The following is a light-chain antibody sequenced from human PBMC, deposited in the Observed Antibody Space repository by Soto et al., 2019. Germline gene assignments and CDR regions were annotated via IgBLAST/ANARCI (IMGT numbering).Light chain of an antibody. CDR3: SSYAGSRTLV. V-gene: IGLV2-23*02. J-gene: IGLJ2*01. CDR1: SSDVGSYNF. CDR2: EVN. Sequence: QSALTQPASVSGSPGQSITISCTGTSSDVGSYNFVSWYQQHPGKAPKLMIYEVNKRPSGVSNRFSGSKSGNTASLTISGLQAEDEADYYCSSYAGSRTLVFGGGTKLTVL.